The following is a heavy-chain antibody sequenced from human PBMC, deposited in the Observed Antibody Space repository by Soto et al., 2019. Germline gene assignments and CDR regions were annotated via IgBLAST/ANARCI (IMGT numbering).Heavy chain of an antibody. CDR2: FDPEDGET. D-gene: IGHD3-16*02. V-gene: IGHV1-24*01. J-gene: IGHJ3*02. CDR3: AXXXXXXXXXYRPLDAFDI. Sequence: QVQLVQSGAEVKKPGASVKVSCKVSGYTLTELSMHWVRQAPGKGLEWMGGFDPEDGETIYAQKCQGRVTMTEDTSTDTAYMELSXXRSEDTAVYYXAXXXXXXXXXYRPLDAFDIWGQGTMVTVSS. CDR1: GYTLTELS.